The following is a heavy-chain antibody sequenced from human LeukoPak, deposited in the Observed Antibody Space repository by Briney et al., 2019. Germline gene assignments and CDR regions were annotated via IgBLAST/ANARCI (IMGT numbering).Heavy chain of an antibody. D-gene: IGHD5-24*01. CDR3: ANIRWLQFGYFDY. CDR1: GFTFSSYD. V-gene: IGHV3-23*01. CDR2: ISGSGGST. Sequence: GGSLRLSCAASGFTFSSYDMSWVRQAPGKGLEWVSAISGSGGSTYYEDSVKGRFTISRDNSKNTLYLQMNSLRAEDTAVYYCANIRWLQFGYFDYWGQGTLVTVPS. J-gene: IGHJ4*02.